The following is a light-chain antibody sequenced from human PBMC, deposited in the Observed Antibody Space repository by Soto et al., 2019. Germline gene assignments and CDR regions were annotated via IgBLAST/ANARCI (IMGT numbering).Light chain of an antibody. CDR1: QSVSSY. J-gene: IGKJ1*01. CDR3: QQRSNWPPWT. V-gene: IGKV3-11*01. Sequence: EIVLTQSPATLSLSPGERATLSFMASQSVSSYLAWYQQNPGQAPRLLIYDASNRATGIPARFSGSGSGTDFTLTISSLEPEDFAVYYCQQRSNWPPWTFGQGTKVDIK. CDR2: DAS.